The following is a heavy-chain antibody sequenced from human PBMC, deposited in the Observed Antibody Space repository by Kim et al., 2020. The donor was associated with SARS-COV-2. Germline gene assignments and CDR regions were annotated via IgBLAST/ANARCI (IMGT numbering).Heavy chain of an antibody. Sequence: GGSLRLSCAASGFTFSSYAMHWVRQAPGKGLEWVAVISYDGSNKYYADSVKGRFTISRDNSKNTLYLQMNSLRAEDTAVYYCARDVTDYDYVWGSLVYYYYYDGLDVWGQGTTVTVSS. CDR1: GFTFSSYA. V-gene: IGHV3-30-3*01. CDR2: ISYDGSNK. J-gene: IGHJ6*02. CDR3: ARDVTDYDYVWGSLVYYYYYDGLDV. D-gene: IGHD3-16*01.